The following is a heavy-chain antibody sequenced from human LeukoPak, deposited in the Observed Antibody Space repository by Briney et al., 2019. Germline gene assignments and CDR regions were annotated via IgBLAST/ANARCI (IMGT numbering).Heavy chain of an antibody. D-gene: IGHD2-15*01. CDR1: GFTVSSNY. CDR2: IYSGGST. CDR3: ASRYCSGGSCYLVHYYYGMDV. J-gene: IGHJ6*02. V-gene: IGHV3-53*01. Sequence: GGSLRLSCAASGFTVSSNYMSWVRQAPGKGLEWVSVIYSGGSTYYADSVKGRFTISRDNSKNTLYLQMNSLRAEDTAVYYCASRYCSGGSCYLVHYYYGMDVWGQGNTVTVSS.